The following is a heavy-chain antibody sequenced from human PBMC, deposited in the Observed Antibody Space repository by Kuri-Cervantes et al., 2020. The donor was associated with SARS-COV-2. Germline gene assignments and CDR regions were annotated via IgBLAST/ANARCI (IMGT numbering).Heavy chain of an antibody. CDR3: ARGPAHRSKNPVGTFDY. CDR1: GLSISRGSY. V-gene: IGHV4-38-2*01. J-gene: IGHJ4*02. Sequence: ESLKISCAVSGLSISRGSYWGWIRQPPGKGLEWIGSMYHTGINYLNPSLKSRVTISIDTSKNQFSLKLSSVTAADTAVYYCARGPAHRSKNPVGTFDYWGQGTLVTVSS. CDR2: MYHTGIN. D-gene: IGHD1-1*01.